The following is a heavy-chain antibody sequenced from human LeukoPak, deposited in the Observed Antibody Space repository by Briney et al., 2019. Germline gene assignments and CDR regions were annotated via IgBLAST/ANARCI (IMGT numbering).Heavy chain of an antibody. J-gene: IGHJ4*02. CDR1: GGSISSNSHF. D-gene: IGHD6-13*01. Sequence: PSEALSLTCTVSGGSISSNSHFWDWNRQSPGKGLEWIGTIYYSGSTYYSPSLKSRVTMSVDTSKNQFSLKLSSVTTPDTAVYYCARHLEYISSWKGYYFDYWGQGTLVTVSS. V-gene: IGHV4-39*01. CDR2: IYYSGST. CDR3: ARHLEYISSWKGYYFDY.